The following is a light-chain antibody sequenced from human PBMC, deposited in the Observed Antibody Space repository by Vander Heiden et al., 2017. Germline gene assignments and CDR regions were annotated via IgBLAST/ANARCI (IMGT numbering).Light chain of an antibody. CDR3: NSRDSSGNHLV. V-gene: IGLV3-19*01. Sequence: SSALTQDPAVSVALGQPVRITCHGASLRSYYAIWYQQKPGQAPVLVIYGKNNRPSGIPERFSGSSSGNTASLTITGAQAEDEADYYCNSRDSSGNHLVFGGGTKLTVL. CDR1: SLRSYY. CDR2: GKN. J-gene: IGLJ3*02.